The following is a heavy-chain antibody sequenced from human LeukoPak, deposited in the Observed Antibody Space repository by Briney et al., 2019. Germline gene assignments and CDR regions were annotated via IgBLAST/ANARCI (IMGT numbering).Heavy chain of an antibody. J-gene: IGHJ4*02. CDR3: AKDRDFHGDYVDY. CDR1: GFTFSSYA. D-gene: IGHD4-17*01. V-gene: IGHV3-23*01. Sequence: PGGSLRLSCAASGFTFSSYAMSWVRQAPGKGLEWVSTISGSGGSIYYADSVRGRFTISRDNSKNTLYLQMNSLRAEDTAVYYCAKDRDFHGDYVDYWGQGTLVTVSS. CDR2: ISGSGGSI.